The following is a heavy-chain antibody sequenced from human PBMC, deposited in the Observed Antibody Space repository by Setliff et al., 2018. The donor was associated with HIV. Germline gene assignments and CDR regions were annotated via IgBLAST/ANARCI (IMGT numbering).Heavy chain of an antibody. Sequence: ASVKVSCKASGYTFTSYYMHWVRQAPGQGLEWMGIINPSSGSTTYAQKFQGRVTITADESTSTAYMGLSSLTSEDTAVYYCARGGWSGGGPLHYSYYYLDAWGQGTAVTVSS. CDR2: INPSSGST. CDR3: ARGGWSGGGPLHYSYYYLDA. D-gene: IGHD2-15*01. V-gene: IGHV1-46*01. J-gene: IGHJ6*02. CDR1: GYTFTSYY.